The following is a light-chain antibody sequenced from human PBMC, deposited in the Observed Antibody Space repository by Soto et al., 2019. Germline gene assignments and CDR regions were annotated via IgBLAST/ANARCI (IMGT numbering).Light chain of an antibody. J-gene: IGKJ1*01. Sequence: EIVLTQSPCTVSLSPGERATLSCRASQSVSSNLAWYQQKPGQAPRLLIYGASTRATGIPARFSGSGSGTEFTLTISSLQSEDFAVYYCQQYNNWPTWTFGQGTKVDIK. CDR2: GAS. V-gene: IGKV3-15*01. CDR1: QSVSSN. CDR3: QQYNNWPTWT.